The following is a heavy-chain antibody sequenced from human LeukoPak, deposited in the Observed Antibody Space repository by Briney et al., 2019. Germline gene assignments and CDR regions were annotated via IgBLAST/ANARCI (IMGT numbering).Heavy chain of an antibody. Sequence: PSETLSLTCAVYGGSFSGYYWSWIRQPPGKGLEWIGEINHSGSTNYNPSLKSRVTISVDTSKNQFSLKLSSVTAADTAVYYCARHGGNSGWDYYYMDVWGKGTTVTISS. D-gene: IGHD4-23*01. CDR1: GGSFSGYY. CDR3: ARHGGNSGWDYYYMDV. J-gene: IGHJ6*03. CDR2: INHSGST. V-gene: IGHV4-34*01.